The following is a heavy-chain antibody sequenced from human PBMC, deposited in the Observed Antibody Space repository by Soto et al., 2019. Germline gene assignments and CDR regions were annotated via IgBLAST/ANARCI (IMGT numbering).Heavy chain of an antibody. CDR2: IYYSGST. J-gene: IGHJ4*02. CDR1: GCSFSSGSYY. V-gene: IGHV4-61*01. D-gene: IGHD5-18*01. Sequence: SETLSLTCTVSGCSFSSGSYYCSWIRQPPGKGLEWIGYIYYSGSTNYNPSLKSRVTISVDTSKNQFSLKLSSVTASDTAVYYCARDSYGHFDYWGQGTLVTVSS. CDR3: ARDSYGHFDY.